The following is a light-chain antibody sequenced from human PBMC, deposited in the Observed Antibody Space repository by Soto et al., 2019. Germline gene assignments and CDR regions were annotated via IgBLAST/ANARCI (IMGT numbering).Light chain of an antibody. CDR2: GVT. V-gene: IGLV2-14*03. J-gene: IGLJ1*01. Sequence: QSVVTQPTSVSGSPGQSITISCTGNHNDIGTYDYVSWYQQHPGRAPRLLIHGVTTRPSGISGRFSASKSGLTASLTISGLQPEDEADYYCSSFTSNRIYVFGTGTKVTVL. CDR3: SSFTSNRIYV. CDR1: HNDIGTYDY.